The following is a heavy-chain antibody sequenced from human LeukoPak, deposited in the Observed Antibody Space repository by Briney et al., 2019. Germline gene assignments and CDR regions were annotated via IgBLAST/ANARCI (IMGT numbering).Heavy chain of an antibody. CDR3: ARDRNGYYDSSGYYDDWFDP. D-gene: IGHD3-22*01. CDR2: IYTSGST. CDR1: GGSISSYY. V-gene: IGHV4-4*07. J-gene: IGHJ5*02. Sequence: TSETLSLTCTVSGGSISSYYWSWIRQPAGKGLEWIGRIYTSGSTNYNPSLKSRVTMSVDTSKNQFSLKLSSVTAADTAVYYCARDRNGYYDSSGYYDDWFDPWGQGTQVTVSS.